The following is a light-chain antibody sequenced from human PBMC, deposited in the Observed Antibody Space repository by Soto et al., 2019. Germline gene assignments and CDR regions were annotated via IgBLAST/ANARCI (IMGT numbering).Light chain of an antibody. CDR2: GAS. CDR3: QKYNNWPPT. J-gene: IGKJ1*01. CDR1: QSVSSN. V-gene: IGKV3-15*01. Sequence: EIVMTQSPATLSVSPGERATLSCRASQSVSSNLAWYQQKPGQAPRLLIYGASTRATGIPARFSGSGSGAYFTLTISSLQSEDFAVYYCQKYNNWPPTFGQGTKVEIK.